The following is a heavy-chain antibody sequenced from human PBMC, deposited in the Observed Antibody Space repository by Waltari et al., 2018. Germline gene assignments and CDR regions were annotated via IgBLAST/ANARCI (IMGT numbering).Heavy chain of an antibody. CDR2: INPSSGGT. CDR3: ASNPTHNTVVPAAIFWFDP. D-gene: IGHD2-2*01. J-gene: IGHJ5*02. Sequence: QVQLVQSGAEVKKPGASVKVSCTASGYTFTGYYMHWVRQAPGQGLEWMGWINPSSGGTNYAQKFQGRVTMTRDTSISTAYMELSRLRSDDTAVYYCASNPTHNTVVPAAIFWFDPWGQGTLVTVSS. CDR1: GYTFTGYY. V-gene: IGHV1-2*02.